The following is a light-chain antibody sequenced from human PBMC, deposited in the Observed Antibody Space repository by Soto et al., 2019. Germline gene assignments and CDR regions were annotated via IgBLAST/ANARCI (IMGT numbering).Light chain of an antibody. V-gene: IGLV2-14*03. Sequence: QSALTEPASVSGSPGQSITISCTGTSSDVGAYNYVSWYQQHPGKVPKLMIYDVSDRPSGVSNRFSGSKSGNTASLTISGLQAEDEADYYCSSFTRSNSYLFGTGTKLTVL. CDR1: SSDVGAYNY. CDR3: SSFTRSNSYL. J-gene: IGLJ1*01. CDR2: DVS.